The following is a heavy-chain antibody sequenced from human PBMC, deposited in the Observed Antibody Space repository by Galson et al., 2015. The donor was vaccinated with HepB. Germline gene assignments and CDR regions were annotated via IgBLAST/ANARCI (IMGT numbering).Heavy chain of an antibody. J-gene: IGHJ4*01. CDR3: AAGQGGLVVVAATLDF. Sequence: VKVSCKVSGCTFIDYYMNWVRQAPGKGLEWVGRVDPEDGQTIYAEKFQGRVTITADTSTDTAYMEVSSLRSEDTAVYYCAAGQGGLVVVAATLDFWGHGTLVTVSS. D-gene: IGHD2-15*01. V-gene: IGHV1-69-2*01. CDR2: VDPEDGQT. CDR1: GCTFIDYY.